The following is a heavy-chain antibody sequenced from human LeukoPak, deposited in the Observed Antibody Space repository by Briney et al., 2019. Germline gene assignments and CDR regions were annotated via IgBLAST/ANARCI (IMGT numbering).Heavy chain of an antibody. D-gene: IGHD3-10*01. CDR2: IYTSGST. CDR3: ARYGGSGTYFFDY. V-gene: IGHV4-4*07. J-gene: IGHJ4*02. CDR1: GRSISSYY. Sequence: SETLSLTCTVSGRSISSYYWSWIRQPAGKGLEWIGRIYTSGSTYYNPSLKSRVTISLDRSKNQFSLKLTSVTAADTAVYYCARYGGSGTYFFDYWGQGTLVTVSS.